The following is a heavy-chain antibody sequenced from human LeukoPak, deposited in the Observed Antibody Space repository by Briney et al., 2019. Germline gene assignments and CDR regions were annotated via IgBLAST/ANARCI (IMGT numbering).Heavy chain of an antibody. V-gene: IGHV1-18*01. CDR1: GYTFTSYG. CDR3: ARGLLWFGEFLGWFDP. Sequence: ASVKVSCKASGYTFTSYGTSWVRQAPGQGLEWMGWISAYNGNTNYAQKLQGRVTMTTDTSTSTAYMELRSLRSDDTAVYYCARGLLWFGEFLGWFDPWGQGTLVTVSS. J-gene: IGHJ5*02. CDR2: ISAYNGNT. D-gene: IGHD3-10*01.